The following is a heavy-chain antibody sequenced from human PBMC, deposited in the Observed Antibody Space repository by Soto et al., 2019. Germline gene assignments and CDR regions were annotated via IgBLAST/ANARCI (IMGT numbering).Heavy chain of an antibody. V-gene: IGHV3-30-3*01. J-gene: IGHJ4*02. Sequence: QVQLVESGGGVVQPGRSLRLSCVASGFTFSSYALHWVRQAPGKGLEWVAFTSEDGSKNSYADSVKGRFTISRDNSQNTLYLQMNILRPEDTAVYYCARSPFYFDSSRYPRVHTTNYFDYWGQGTLVTVSS. CDR1: GFTFSSYA. CDR2: TSEDGSKN. D-gene: IGHD3-22*01. CDR3: ARSPFYFDSSRYPRVHTTNYFDY.